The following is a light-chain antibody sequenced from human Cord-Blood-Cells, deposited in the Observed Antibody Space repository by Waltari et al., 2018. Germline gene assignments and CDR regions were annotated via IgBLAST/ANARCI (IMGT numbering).Light chain of an antibody. CDR2: EVS. Sequence: QSALTQPPSASGSSGLSVTISCTGTSSDVGGYNYVSWYQQHPGKAPKLMIYEVSKRPSGVPDRFSGSKSGNTASLTVSGLQAEDEADYYCSSYAGSNNLVFGGGTKLTVL. CDR3: SSYAGSNNLV. J-gene: IGLJ2*01. CDR1: SSDVGGYNY. V-gene: IGLV2-8*01.